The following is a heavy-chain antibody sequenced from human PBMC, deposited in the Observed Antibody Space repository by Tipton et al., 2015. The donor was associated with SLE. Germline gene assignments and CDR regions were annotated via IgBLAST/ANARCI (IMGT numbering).Heavy chain of an antibody. CDR3: ARGPFDI. CDR1: GGSFSGYY. CDR2: INHSGST. Sequence: TLSLTCAVFGGSFSGYYWTWIRQSPGKGLEWIGEINHSGSTKYNPSLKSRVTISVDTSKNQFSLNLTSVTAADTAVYYCARGPFDIWGQGTMIPVSS. V-gene: IGHV4-34*01. J-gene: IGHJ3*02.